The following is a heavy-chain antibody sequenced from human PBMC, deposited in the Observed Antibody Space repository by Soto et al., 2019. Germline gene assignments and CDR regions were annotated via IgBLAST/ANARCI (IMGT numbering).Heavy chain of an antibody. V-gene: IGHV3-33*06. CDR1: GFAFSTYS. J-gene: IGHJ4*02. CDR3: VKDKPSLDY. CDR2: ILFDGSDK. Sequence: VQLVESGGGVVQPGGSLRLSCAASGFAFSTYSMHWVRQAPGKGLEWVAIILFDGSDKYYADSVRGRFTISRDNFKNTLYLQMNSLRAEDTAVYYCVKDKPSLDYWGQGTLVTVSS.